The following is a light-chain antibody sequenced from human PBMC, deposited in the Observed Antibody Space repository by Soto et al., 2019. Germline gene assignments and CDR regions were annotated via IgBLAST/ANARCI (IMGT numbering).Light chain of an antibody. J-gene: IGLJ1*01. V-gene: IGLV1-44*01. CDR1: SSNIGSNT. CDR2: SNN. CDR3: AAWDDSLNVYV. Sequence: QSALTQPPSASGTPGQMVTISCSGSSSNIGSNTVNWYQQLPGTAPKLLIYSNNQRPSGVPDRFSGSKSGTSASLAISGLQSEDEADYYCAAWDDSLNVYVFGTGTKVTVL.